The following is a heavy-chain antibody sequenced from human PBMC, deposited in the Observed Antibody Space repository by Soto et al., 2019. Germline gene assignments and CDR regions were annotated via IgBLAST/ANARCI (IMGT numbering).Heavy chain of an antibody. V-gene: IGHV1-58*01. J-gene: IGHJ5*02. Sequence: SVKVSCKASGFTFSSSAVQWVRQARGQRLEWIGKIVVGSGNTNYAQKFQERVTITRDMSTSTAYMELSSLRSEDTAFYYCAAFDPGPMGFDPWGQGTLVTAPQ. CDR2: IVVGSGNT. CDR1: GFTFSSSA. D-gene: IGHD3-9*01. CDR3: AAFDPGPMGFDP.